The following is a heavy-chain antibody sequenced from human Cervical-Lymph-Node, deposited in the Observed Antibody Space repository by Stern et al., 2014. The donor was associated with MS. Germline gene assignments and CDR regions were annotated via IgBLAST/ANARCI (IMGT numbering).Heavy chain of an antibody. J-gene: IGHJ6*02. CDR1: GFTFSSAW. CDR3: ARSPHSRPYYYGMDV. V-gene: IGHV3-74*02. Sequence: VKLVESGGGLVQPGGSLRLSCAASGFTFSSAWMHWIRQAPGEGMVWVSHLSTDGSSTSYADSVRGRFTISRDNAKNTLYLQVNRLRAEDTAVYYCARSPHSRPYYYGMDVWGQGTTVIVSS. CDR2: LSTDGSST.